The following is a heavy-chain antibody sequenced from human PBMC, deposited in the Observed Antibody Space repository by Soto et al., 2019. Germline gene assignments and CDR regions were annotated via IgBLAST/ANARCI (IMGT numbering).Heavy chain of an antibody. J-gene: IGHJ4*02. CDR2: ISYDGNYL. D-gene: IGHD4-17*01. Sequence: QVQLVESGGVVVQPGGSLRPSCVVSGFTFSNFGMHWVRQAPGKRLEWVAVISYDGNYLSYADSVRGRLTVSRDNSKNTLYLQMDSLTAEDTAVYYCTKDTRYGDYEWGFDYWGQGTRVTVTS. CDR1: GFTFSNFG. V-gene: IGHV3-30*18. CDR3: TKDTRYGDYEWGFDY.